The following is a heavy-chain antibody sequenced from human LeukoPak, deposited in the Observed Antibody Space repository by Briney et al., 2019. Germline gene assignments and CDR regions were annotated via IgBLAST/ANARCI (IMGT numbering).Heavy chain of an antibody. CDR1: GFTFSSFD. D-gene: IGHD1-14*01. CDR2: ISYDGSNK. V-gene: IGHV3-30*18. Sequence: PGRSLRLSCVASGFTFSSFDMHWVRQAPGKGLEWVAVISYDGSNKCYADSVKGRFTISRDNSKNTLYLQMSSLRAEDTAVYYCVKAGIRVTRSCFDYWGQGTLVTVSS. J-gene: IGHJ4*02. CDR3: VKAGIRVTRSCFDY.